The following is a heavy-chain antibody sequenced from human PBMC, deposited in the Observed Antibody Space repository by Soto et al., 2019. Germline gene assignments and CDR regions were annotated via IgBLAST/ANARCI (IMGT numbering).Heavy chain of an antibody. J-gene: IGHJ5*02. CDR1: GGSISTGGYY. D-gene: IGHD1-26*01. Sequence: QVQLQESGPGLVKPSLTLSLTCTVSGGSISTGGYYWSWIRQHPGKGLEWIGYIYYTGSTYYTPSLKRRVTISLDTSKNQFSLNLSSVTAADTAVYYCARGTTDWSDPWGQGTLVTVSS. CDR3: ARGTTDWSDP. CDR2: IYYTGST. V-gene: IGHV4-31*03.